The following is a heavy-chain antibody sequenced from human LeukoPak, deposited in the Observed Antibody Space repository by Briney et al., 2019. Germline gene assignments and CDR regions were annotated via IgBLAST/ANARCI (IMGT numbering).Heavy chain of an antibody. Sequence: SETLSLTCTVSGGSISNYYWIWIRQPPGKGLEWIGHISYSGSTNYHPSLKSRVTISVDTSKNQFSLKVTSVTAADTAVYYCARGHDGVVGWFAPWGRGTLVTVSS. CDR1: GGSISNYY. J-gene: IGHJ5*02. D-gene: IGHD2-15*01. CDR2: ISYSGST. CDR3: ARGHDGVVGWFAP. V-gene: IGHV4-59*01.